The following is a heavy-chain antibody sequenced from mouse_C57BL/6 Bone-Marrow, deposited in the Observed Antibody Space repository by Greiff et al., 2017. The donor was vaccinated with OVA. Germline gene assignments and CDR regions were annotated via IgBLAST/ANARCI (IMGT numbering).Heavy chain of an antibody. CDR3: ARDGSYYPYFDY. D-gene: IGHD2-10*01. Sequence: EVKLEESGGGLVKPGGSLKLSCAASGFTFSSYAMSWVHQTPEKRLEWVATISDGGSYTYYTDNVKGRFTISRDNAKNNQYLQMSHLKSEDTAMYYCARDGSYYPYFDYWGHGTTLTVSS. V-gene: IGHV5-4*01. J-gene: IGHJ2*01. CDR1: GFTFSSYA. CDR2: ISDGGSYT.